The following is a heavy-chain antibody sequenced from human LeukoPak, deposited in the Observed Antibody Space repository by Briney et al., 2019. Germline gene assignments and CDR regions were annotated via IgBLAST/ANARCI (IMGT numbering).Heavy chain of an antibody. J-gene: IGHJ4*02. CDR2: IKQDGSET. V-gene: IGHV3-7*01. D-gene: IGHD3-16*02. Sequence: GGSLRLSCAASGFTFSNYWMSWVRRAPGKGLEWVANIKQDGSETYYVDSVRGRFTISRDNAKKSLCLQMNSLRAEDTAIYYCARDFWGIYRVDYFDYWGQGTLVTVSS. CDR1: GFTFSNYW. CDR3: ARDFWGIYRVDYFDY.